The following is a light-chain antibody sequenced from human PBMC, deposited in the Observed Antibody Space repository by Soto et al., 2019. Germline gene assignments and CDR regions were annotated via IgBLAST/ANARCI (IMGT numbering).Light chain of an antibody. Sequence: QSALTQPASVSASPGQSITISCSGSNSDVGGYDYVSWYQQHPGKAPILVIYEVNNRPSGVSDRFSGSKSANTASLTISGVQADDEADYYCSSYRDTSKLVFGPGTKLTVL. J-gene: IGLJ1*01. V-gene: IGLV2-14*01. CDR1: NSDVGGYDY. CDR3: SSYRDTSKLV. CDR2: EVN.